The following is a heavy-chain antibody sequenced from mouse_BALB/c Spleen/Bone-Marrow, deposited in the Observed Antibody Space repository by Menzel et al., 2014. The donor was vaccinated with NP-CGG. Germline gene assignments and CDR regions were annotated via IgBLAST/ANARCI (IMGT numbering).Heavy chain of an antibody. CDR1: GFTFSSYA. D-gene: IGHD3-2*02. CDR3: ARGGLRYFDV. J-gene: IGHJ1*01. Sequence: EVQVVESGGGLVKPEGSLKLSCAASGFTFSSYAMSWVRQTPEKRLEWVASISSGGSTYYPDSVKGRFTISRDNARNTLYLQMSSLRSEDTAMYYCARGGLRYFDVWGAGTTVTVSS. CDR2: ISSGGST. V-gene: IGHV5-6-5*01.